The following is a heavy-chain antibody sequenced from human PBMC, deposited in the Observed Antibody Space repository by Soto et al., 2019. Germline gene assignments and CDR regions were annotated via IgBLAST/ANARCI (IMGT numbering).Heavy chain of an antibody. CDR2: INSDGGST. CDR1: GFSLSGYW. V-gene: IGHV3-74*01. J-gene: IGHJ4*02. CDR3: ARAPEQRPIDY. Sequence: EVQLVESGGGLVQPGGSLRLSCAASGFSLSGYWMHWVRQVPGKGLLWVSRINSDGGSTTYADSVKGRFTISRDNAKNPLYRQMDTLRAGDTGVYFGARAPEQRPIDYWGQGSLVTVSS. D-gene: IGHD6-19*01.